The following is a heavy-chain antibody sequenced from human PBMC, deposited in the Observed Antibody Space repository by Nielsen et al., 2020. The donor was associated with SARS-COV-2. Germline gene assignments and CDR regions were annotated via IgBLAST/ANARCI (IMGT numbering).Heavy chain of an antibody. D-gene: IGHD2-2*01. CDR2: ISYDGSNK. CDR3: AREVGDCSSTSCIIFNYYYYYYMDV. Sequence: VRQMPGKGLEWVAVISYDGSNKYYADSVKGRFTISRDNAKNPLYLQMNSLRAEDTALYHCAREVGDCSSTSCIIFNYYYYYYMDVWGKGTTVTVSS. J-gene: IGHJ6*03. V-gene: IGHV3-30-3*01.